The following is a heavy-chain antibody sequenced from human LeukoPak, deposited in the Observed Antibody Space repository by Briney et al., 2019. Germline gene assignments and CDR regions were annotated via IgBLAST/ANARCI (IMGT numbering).Heavy chain of an antibody. CDR3: AREVYGGIDY. J-gene: IGHJ4*02. CDR1: GFTFSSYT. CDR2: IISNGGAT. Sequence: PGGSLRLSCAASGFTFSSYTMHWVRQAPGKGLEYVSAIISNGGATYYANSVKGRFTISRDNSKNTLFLQMNGLRAEDTAVYYCAREVYGGIDYWGQGTLVTVSS. D-gene: IGHD4-23*01. V-gene: IGHV3-64*04.